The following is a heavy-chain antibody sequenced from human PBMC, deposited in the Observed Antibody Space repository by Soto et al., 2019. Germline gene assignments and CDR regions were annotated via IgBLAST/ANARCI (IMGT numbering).Heavy chain of an antibody. CDR3: ASTSTYYDILTGYRPDAFDI. Sequence: GESLKISCKGSGYSFTSYWIGWVRQMPVKGLEWMGIIYPGDSDTRYSPSFQGQVTISADKSISTAYLQWSSLKASDTAMYYCASTSTYYDILTGYRPDAFDIWGQGTMVTVSS. V-gene: IGHV5-51*01. J-gene: IGHJ3*02. CDR2: IYPGDSDT. CDR1: GYSFTSYW. D-gene: IGHD3-9*01.